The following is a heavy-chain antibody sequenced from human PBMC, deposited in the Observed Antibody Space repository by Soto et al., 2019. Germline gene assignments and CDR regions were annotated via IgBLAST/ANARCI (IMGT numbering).Heavy chain of an antibody. CDR3: GRGRSGQIVVFY. D-gene: IGHD2-15*01. Sequence: ASVKVSCKASGYTFTGHYIHWVRQAPEQGPEWMGEIGPESGATRYAQKFQGRVTMTRDMSITTVYMELNNLSPDDTAVYYCGRGRSGQIVVFYWGQGTPVTV. V-gene: IGHV1-2*02. CDR1: GYTFTGHY. CDR2: IGPESGAT. J-gene: IGHJ4*02.